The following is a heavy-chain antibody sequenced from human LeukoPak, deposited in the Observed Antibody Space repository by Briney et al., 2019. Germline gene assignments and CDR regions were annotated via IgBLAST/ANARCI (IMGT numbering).Heavy chain of an antibody. Sequence: PGGSLRLSCAASGFTFSSYSMTWVRQAPGKGLEWVSVISGSGGATYYADSVKGRFSISRANAENTLYLQMNSLRAEDTAVYYCAKTSSTWPSGPFDFWGQGTLVTVSS. D-gene: IGHD6-13*01. V-gene: IGHV3-23*01. CDR2: ISGSGGAT. CDR1: GFTFSSYS. CDR3: AKTSSTWPSGPFDF. J-gene: IGHJ4*02.